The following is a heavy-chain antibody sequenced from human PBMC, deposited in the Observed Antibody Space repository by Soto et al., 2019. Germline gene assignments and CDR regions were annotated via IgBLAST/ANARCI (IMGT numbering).Heavy chain of an antibody. CDR3: ARGTSGYVTYYYYVMDV. V-gene: IGHV1-8*01. CDR2: MNPNSGNT. D-gene: IGHD5-12*01. CDR1: GYTFTSYD. J-gene: IGHJ6*02. Sequence: GASVKVSCKASGYTFTSYDINWVRQATGQGLEWMGWMNPNSGNTGYAQKFQGRVTMTRNTPISTAYMELSSLRSEDTAVYYCARGTSGYVTYYYYVMDVWGQGTAVTVSS.